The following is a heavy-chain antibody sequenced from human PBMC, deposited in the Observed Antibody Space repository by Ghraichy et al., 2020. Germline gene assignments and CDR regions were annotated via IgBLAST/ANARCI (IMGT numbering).Heavy chain of an antibody. CDR1: GVRFSSSW. Sequence: GGSLRLSCAGSGVRFSSSWMSWVRQAPGKGPEWVAKVNEDGSETKYADSVKGRFTISRDNARNSLFLQMNSLRVEDTAVYYCARGPGVVIWFGAPWGQGTMVTVSS. D-gene: IGHD3-10*01. V-gene: IGHV3-7*01. CDR3: ARGPGVVIWFGAP. J-gene: IGHJ5*02. CDR2: VNEDGSET.